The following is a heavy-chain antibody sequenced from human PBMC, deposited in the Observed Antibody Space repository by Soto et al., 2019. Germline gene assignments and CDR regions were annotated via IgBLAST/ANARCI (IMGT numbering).Heavy chain of an antibody. CDR2: ISYDGSNK. CDR1: GFTFSSYG. V-gene: IGHV3-30*18. Sequence: GGSLRLSCAASGFTFSSYGMHWVRQAPGKGLEWVAVISYDGSNKYYADSVKGRFTISRDNSKNTLYLQMNSLRAENTAVYYCAKEGIVVVPAALDPWGQGTLVTVSS. J-gene: IGHJ5*02. CDR3: AKEGIVVVPAALDP. D-gene: IGHD2-2*01.